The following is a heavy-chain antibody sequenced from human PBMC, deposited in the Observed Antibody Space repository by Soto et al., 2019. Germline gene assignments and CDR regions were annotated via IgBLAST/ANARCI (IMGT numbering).Heavy chain of an antibody. J-gene: IGHJ4*02. CDR3: AREGSTAMVPRGRYCSGGTCYLFDS. Sequence: GGSLRLSCAASGFTFSSYSMNWVRQAPGKGLEWVSYISSSSSTIYYADSVKGRFTISRDNAKNSLYLQMNSLRDEDTAVYYCAREGSTAMVPRGRYCSGGTCYLFDSWGQGALVTVSS. D-gene: IGHD2-15*01. V-gene: IGHV3-48*02. CDR2: ISSSSSTI. CDR1: GFTFSSYS.